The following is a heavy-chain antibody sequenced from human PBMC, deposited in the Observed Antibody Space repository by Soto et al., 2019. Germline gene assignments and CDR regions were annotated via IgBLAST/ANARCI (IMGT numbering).Heavy chain of an antibody. CDR1: GGSFSGYY. D-gene: IGHD2-2*01. CDR3: ARRGGSCSSTSCYAYFDY. J-gene: IGHJ4*02. CDR2: INHSGST. Sequence: SETLSLTCAVYGGSFSGYYWSWIRQPPGKGLEWIGEINHSGSTNYNPSLKSRVTISVDTSKNQFSLKLSSVTAADTAVYYCARRGGSCSSTSCYAYFDYWGQGTLVTSPQ. V-gene: IGHV4-34*01.